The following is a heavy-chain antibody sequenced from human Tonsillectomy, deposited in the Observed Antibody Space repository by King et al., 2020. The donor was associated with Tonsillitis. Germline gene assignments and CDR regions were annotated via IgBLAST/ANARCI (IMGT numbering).Heavy chain of an antibody. D-gene: IGHD2-2*01. CDR2: ITSSSDTI. Sequence: VQLVQSGGGLVQPGGSLRLSCAASGFTFSSYSMNWVRQAPGKGLEWVSYITSSSDTIYYADSVKGRFTVSRDNAKNSLYLQMNSLRAEDTAVYYCARDCSSSTCYFFVYWGQGTLVTVSS. CDR3: ARDCSSSTCYFFVY. V-gene: IGHV3-48*01. J-gene: IGHJ4*02. CDR1: GFTFSSYS.